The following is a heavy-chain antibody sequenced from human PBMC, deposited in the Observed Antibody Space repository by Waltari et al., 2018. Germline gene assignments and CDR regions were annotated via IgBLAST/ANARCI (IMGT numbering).Heavy chain of an antibody. Sequence: QVQLVQSGAEVKKPGASVKVSCKASGYTFTSYYMHWVRQAPGQGLEWMGIINPNSGGTNYAQKFQGRVTMTRDTSISTAYMELSRLRSDDTAVYYCASLNIVGATRDAFDIWGQGTMVTVSS. CDR2: INPNSGGT. V-gene: IGHV1-2*02. CDR3: ASLNIVGATRDAFDI. D-gene: IGHD1-26*01. CDR1: GYTFTSYY. J-gene: IGHJ3*02.